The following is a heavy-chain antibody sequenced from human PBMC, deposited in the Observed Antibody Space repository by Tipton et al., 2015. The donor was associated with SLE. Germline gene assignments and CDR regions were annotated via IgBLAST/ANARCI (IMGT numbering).Heavy chain of an antibody. Sequence: TLSLTCAVYGGSFSGYYWSWIRQPPGKGLEWIGEINHSGSTNYNPSLKSRVTISVDTSKNQFSLKLSSVTAADTAVYYCARLRAAAGRGYFQHWGQGTLVTVSS. D-gene: IGHD6-13*01. V-gene: IGHV4-34*01. CDR1: GGSFSGYY. CDR3: ARLRAAAGRGYFQH. CDR2: INHSGST. J-gene: IGHJ1*01.